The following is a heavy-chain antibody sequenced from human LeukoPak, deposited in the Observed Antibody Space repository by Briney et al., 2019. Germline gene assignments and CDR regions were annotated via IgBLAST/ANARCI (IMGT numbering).Heavy chain of an antibody. V-gene: IGHV1-18*01. CDR2: ISAYNGNT. D-gene: IGHD6-19*01. Sequence: ASVKVSCKASGYTFTSYGISWVRQVPGQGLEWMGWISAYNGNTNYAQKLQGRVTMTTDTSTSTAYMELRSLRSDDTAVYYCARAVAGVYYYGMDVWGQGTTVTVSS. CDR3: ARAVAGVYYYGMDV. CDR1: GYTFTSYG. J-gene: IGHJ6*02.